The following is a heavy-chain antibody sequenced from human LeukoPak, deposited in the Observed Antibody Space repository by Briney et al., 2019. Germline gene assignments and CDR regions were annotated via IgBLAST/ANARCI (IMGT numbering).Heavy chain of an antibody. CDR1: GFTFRSYS. V-gene: IGHV3-21*06. CDR3: ARATNWAFDI. D-gene: IGHD1-1*01. Sequence: TGGSLRLSCAASGFTFRSYSMNWVRQAPGKGLEWVSSISSSSSYIYYADSVKGRFTISRDNAKNSLYLQMNSLRAEDTAVYYCARATNWAFDIRGQGTMVTVSS. J-gene: IGHJ3*02. CDR2: ISSSSSYI.